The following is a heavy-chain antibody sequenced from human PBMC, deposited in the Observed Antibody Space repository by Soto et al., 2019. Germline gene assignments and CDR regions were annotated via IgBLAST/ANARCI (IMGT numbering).Heavy chain of an antibody. J-gene: IGHJ6*02. D-gene: IGHD3-3*01. CDR3: AREGWKSDFWSGYTLSNGMDV. V-gene: IGHV3-48*03. CDR1: GFTFSSYE. Sequence: EVQLVESGGGLVQPGGSLRLSCAASGFTFSSYEMNWVRQAPGKGLEWVSYISSSGSTIYYADSVKGRFTISRDNAKNSLYLQMNSLRAEDTAVYYCAREGWKSDFWSGYTLSNGMDVWGQGTTVTVSS. CDR2: ISSSGSTI.